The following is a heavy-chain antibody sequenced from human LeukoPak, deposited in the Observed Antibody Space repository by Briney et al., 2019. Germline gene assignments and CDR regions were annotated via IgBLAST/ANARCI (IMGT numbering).Heavy chain of an antibody. CDR1: GGSFSGYY. D-gene: IGHD6-25*01. Sequence: SETLSLTCAVYGGSFSGYYWSWIRQPPGKGLEWIGEINHSGSTNYNPSLKSRVTISVDTSKNQFSLKLSSVTAADTAVYYCARVRYGSVDYWGQGTLVTVSS. V-gene: IGHV4-34*01. CDR3: ARVRYGSVDY. J-gene: IGHJ4*02. CDR2: INHSGST.